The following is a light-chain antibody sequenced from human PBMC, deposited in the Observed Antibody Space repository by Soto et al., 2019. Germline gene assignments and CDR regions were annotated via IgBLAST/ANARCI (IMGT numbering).Light chain of an antibody. CDR3: QQYYSIPWT. J-gene: IGKJ1*01. CDR1: QSVLYNSNNKNY. V-gene: IGKV4-1*01. CDR2: WAS. Sequence: DIVMTQSPDSLAVSLGEGATIDCKSSQSVLYNSNNKNYLAWYQRKPGQTPKLLVYWASTRESGFPDRVSGSGSGTDFTLTISSLQAADVAVYYCQQYYSIPWTFCQGTKVEIK.